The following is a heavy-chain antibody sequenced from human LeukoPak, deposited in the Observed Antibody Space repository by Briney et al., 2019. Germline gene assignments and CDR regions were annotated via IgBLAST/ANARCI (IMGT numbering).Heavy chain of an antibody. V-gene: IGHV1-3*01. Sequence: ASVKVSCKASGYTFTRNAMHWVRQAPGQRLEWMGWINAGNGNTKYSQKFQGRVTITRDTSASTAYMELSSLRSEDTAVYYCARDDIDCGGDCGLDYWGQGTLVTVSS. CDR1: GYTFTRNA. CDR2: INAGNGNT. D-gene: IGHD2-21*02. CDR3: ARDDIDCGGDCGLDY. J-gene: IGHJ4*02.